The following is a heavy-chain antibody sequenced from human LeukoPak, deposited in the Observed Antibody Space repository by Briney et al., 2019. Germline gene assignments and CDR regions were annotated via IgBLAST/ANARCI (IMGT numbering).Heavy chain of an antibody. Sequence: PGGSLRLSCAASGFTFSSYAMNWVRQAPGKGLEWVSTISGTGGTAYYADSVKGRFTISRDNAKNTLYLQMNSLTAADTAVYYCARAAPRWSLVAGPALFDYWGQGTLVTVSS. V-gene: IGHV3-23*01. D-gene: IGHD6-19*01. CDR2: ISGTGGTA. CDR3: ARAAPRWSLVAGPALFDY. CDR1: GFTFSSYA. J-gene: IGHJ4*02.